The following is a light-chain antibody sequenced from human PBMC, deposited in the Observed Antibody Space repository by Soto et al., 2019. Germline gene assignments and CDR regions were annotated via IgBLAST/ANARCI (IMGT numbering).Light chain of an antibody. CDR1: SSDVGAYNS. J-gene: IGLJ2*01. CDR2: DVS. Sequence: QSALTQPRSVSGSPGQSVTISCTGTSSDVGAYNSVSWYQQHPGTAPKLMIYDVSKRPSGVPGRFSGSKSGNTASLTISGLQAEDEADYYCLSYAGSKTLMVFGGGTQLTVL. V-gene: IGLV2-11*01. CDR3: LSYAGSKTLMV.